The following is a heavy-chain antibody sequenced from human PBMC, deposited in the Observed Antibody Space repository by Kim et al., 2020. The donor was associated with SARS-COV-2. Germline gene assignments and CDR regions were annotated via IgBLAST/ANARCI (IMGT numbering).Heavy chain of an antibody. CDR2: IYYSGST. V-gene: IGHV4-31*03. J-gene: IGHJ6*02. Sequence: SETLSLTCTVSGGSISSGGYYWSWIRQHPGKGLEWIGYIYYSGSTYYNPSLKSRVTISVDTSKNQFSLKLSSVTAADTAVYYCARDSKQQLEHYYYYGMDVWGQGTTVTVSS. D-gene: IGHD6-13*01. CDR3: ARDSKQQLEHYYYYGMDV. CDR1: GGSISSGGYY.